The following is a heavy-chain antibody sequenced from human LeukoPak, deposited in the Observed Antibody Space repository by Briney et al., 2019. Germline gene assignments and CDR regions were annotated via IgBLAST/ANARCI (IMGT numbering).Heavy chain of an antibody. CDR2: ISHRGST. V-gene: IGHV4-34*01. Sequence: SETLSLTCAVYGGSFSSYYWSWIRQPPGKGLEWIGEISHRGSTNYNPSLKSRVTISVDTSKNQFSLKLSSVTAADTAVYYCARGPHGVVVLASKPNYYYYYMDVWGKGTTVTVSS. CDR3: ARGPHGVVVLASKPNYYYYYMDV. D-gene: IGHD2-2*01. J-gene: IGHJ6*03. CDR1: GGSFSSYY.